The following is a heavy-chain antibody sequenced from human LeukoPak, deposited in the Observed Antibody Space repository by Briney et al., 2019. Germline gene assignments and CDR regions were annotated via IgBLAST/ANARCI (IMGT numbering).Heavy chain of an antibody. CDR3: ARDYSGYEFDY. V-gene: IGHV4-59*01. D-gene: IGHD5-12*01. J-gene: IGHJ4*02. CDR2: IYNRENT. Sequence: SETLSLTCTVSGGSISTYFWSWIRQPPGKGLEWIGYIYNRENTNYNPSLKSRVTISADTSKNQFSLRLNSVTAADSAIYYCARDYSGYEFDYWGQGTLVTVSS. CDR1: GGSISTYF.